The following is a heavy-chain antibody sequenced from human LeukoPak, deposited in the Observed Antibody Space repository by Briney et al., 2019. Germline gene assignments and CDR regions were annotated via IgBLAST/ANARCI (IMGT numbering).Heavy chain of an antibody. D-gene: IGHD4-17*01. Sequence: TSETLSLTCTVSGGSISSSSYYWGWIRQPPGKGLEWIGSIYYSGSTYYNPSLKSRVTISVDTSKNQFSLKLSSVAAADTAVYYCASRDDYGDFMRPRPNSIDYWGQGTLVTVSS. CDR1: GGSISSSSYY. CDR2: IYYSGST. J-gene: IGHJ4*02. V-gene: IGHV4-39*07. CDR3: ASRDDYGDFMRPRPNSIDY.